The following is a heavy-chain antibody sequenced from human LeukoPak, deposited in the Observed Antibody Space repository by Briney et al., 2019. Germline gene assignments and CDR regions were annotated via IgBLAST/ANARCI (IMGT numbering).Heavy chain of an antibody. CDR3: ARDKGYCSGGSCYVGGLDY. Sequence: SETLSLTCTVSGGSISSYYWSWIRQPPGKGLEWIGYIYYSGSTNYNPSLKSRVTISVDTSKNQFSLKLSSVTAADTAVYYCARDKGYCSGGSCYVGGLDYWGQGTLVTVSS. J-gene: IGHJ4*02. CDR2: IYYSGST. CDR1: GGSISSYY. V-gene: IGHV4-59*01. D-gene: IGHD2-15*01.